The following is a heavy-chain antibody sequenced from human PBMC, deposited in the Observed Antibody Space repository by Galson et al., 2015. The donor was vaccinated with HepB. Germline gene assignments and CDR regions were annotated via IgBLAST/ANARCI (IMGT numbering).Heavy chain of an antibody. V-gene: IGHV3-30*04. CDR2: ISYDGINK. J-gene: IGHJ4*02. D-gene: IGHD3-22*01. CDR1: GFTFSSYA. Sequence: SLRLSCAASGFTFSSYAMHWVRQAPGKGLEWVAVISYDGINKYYADSVKGRFTISRDNSKNTLYLQMNSLRAEDTAVYYCAREGRYDSSGYYTHYFDYWGQGTLVTVSS. CDR3: AREGRYDSSGYYTHYFDY.